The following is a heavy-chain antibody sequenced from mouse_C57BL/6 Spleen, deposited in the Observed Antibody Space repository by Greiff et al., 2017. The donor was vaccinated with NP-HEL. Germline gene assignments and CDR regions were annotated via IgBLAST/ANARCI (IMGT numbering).Heavy chain of an antibody. V-gene: IGHV14-2*01. D-gene: IGHD2-5*01. J-gene: IGHJ4*01. CDR1: GFNIKDYY. Sequence: VQLQQSGAELVKPGASVKLSCTASGFNIKDYYMHWVKQRTEQGLEWIGRIDPEDGETTSAPKFQGKATITADTSSNTAYLQLSSLTSEDTAFYYCARGYSNFYAMDYWGQGTSVTVSS. CDR2: IDPEDGET. CDR3: ARGYSNFYAMDY.